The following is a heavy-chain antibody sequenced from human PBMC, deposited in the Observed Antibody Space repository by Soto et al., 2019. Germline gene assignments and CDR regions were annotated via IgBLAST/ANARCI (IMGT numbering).Heavy chain of an antibody. CDR3: VRDGAVAGNINFDF. D-gene: IGHD6-19*01. CDR2: INAGDGNT. V-gene: IGHV1-3*01. J-gene: IGHJ4*02. Sequence: VKVSCKASGYTFTNYGVHWVRQAPGQSLEWMGWINAGDGNTKYSRNFQGRVTIARTTSASTAYLELGSLRSEDTVVYYCVRDGAVAGNINFDFWGQGTLVPVSS. CDR1: GYTFTNYG.